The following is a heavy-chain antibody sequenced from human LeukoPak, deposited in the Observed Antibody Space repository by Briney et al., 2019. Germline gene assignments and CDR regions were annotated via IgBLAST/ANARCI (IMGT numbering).Heavy chain of an antibody. Sequence: ETLSLTCTVSGGSISSYYWSWIRQPAGKGLEWIGRIYTSGSTNYNPTLKSRVTMSVDTSKNQFSLKLSSVTAADTAVYYCARGMYYYGSGVYHFDYWGQGTLVTVSS. J-gene: IGHJ4*02. D-gene: IGHD3-10*01. CDR2: IYTSGST. V-gene: IGHV4-4*07. CDR1: GGSISSYY. CDR3: ARGMYYYGSGVYHFDY.